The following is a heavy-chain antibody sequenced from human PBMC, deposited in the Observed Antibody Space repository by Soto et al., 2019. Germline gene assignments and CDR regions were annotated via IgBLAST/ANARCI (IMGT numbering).Heavy chain of an antibody. Sequence: EMQLVESGGGLVPPGRSLRLSCAGFGFKFEDYAMHWVRQVPGKGLEWVSYINWNSGKVKYADSVKGRVTISRDNAKNSLYLHMTSLKSADTALYYCAKAGCSDANCHFWARGSWGQGTLVSVSS. D-gene: IGHD6-19*01. CDR1: GFKFEDYA. CDR3: AKAGCSDANCHFWARGS. CDR2: INWNSGKV. V-gene: IGHV3-9*01. J-gene: IGHJ5*02.